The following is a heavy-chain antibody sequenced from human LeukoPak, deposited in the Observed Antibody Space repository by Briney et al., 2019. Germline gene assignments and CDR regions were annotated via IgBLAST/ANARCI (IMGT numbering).Heavy chain of an antibody. CDR3: ARVYGSSSFDY. CDR2: IYYSGST. V-gene: IGHV4-59*11. J-gene: IGHJ4*02. Sequence: SETLSLTCTVSGVSITHYWGWIRQPPGKGLEWIGYIYYSGSTNYNPSLKSRVTISVDTSKSQFSLKLSSVTAADTAVYYCARVYGSSSFDYWGQGTLVTVSS. D-gene: IGHD6-6*01. CDR1: GVSITHY.